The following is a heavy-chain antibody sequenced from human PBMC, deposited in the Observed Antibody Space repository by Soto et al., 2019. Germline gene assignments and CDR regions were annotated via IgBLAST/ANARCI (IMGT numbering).Heavy chain of an antibody. Sequence: EVQLVESGGGLVKPGGSLRLSCAASGFTFSSYSMNWVRQAPGKGLEWVSSISSSSSYIYYADSVKGRFTISRDNAKNSLYLQMNSLRAEDTAVYYCARGGTVRPHDAFDIWGQGTMVTVSS. J-gene: IGHJ3*02. CDR3: ARGGTVRPHDAFDI. V-gene: IGHV3-21*01. CDR2: ISSSSSYI. D-gene: IGHD4-17*01. CDR1: GFTFSSYS.